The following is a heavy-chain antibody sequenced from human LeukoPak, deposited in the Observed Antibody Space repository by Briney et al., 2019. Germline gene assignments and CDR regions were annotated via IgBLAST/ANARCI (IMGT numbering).Heavy chain of an antibody. CDR3: AKVPWGGPTVETWWFDP. CDR2: ISGSGGST. D-gene: IGHD4-23*01. V-gene: IGHV3-23*01. CDR1: GFTFSSYA. Sequence: GGSLRLSCAASGFTFSSYAMSWVRQAPGKGLEWVSAISGSGGSTYYADSVKGRFTISRDNSKSTLYLQMNSLRAEDTAVYYCAKVPWGGPTVETWWFDPWGQGTLVTVSS. J-gene: IGHJ5*02.